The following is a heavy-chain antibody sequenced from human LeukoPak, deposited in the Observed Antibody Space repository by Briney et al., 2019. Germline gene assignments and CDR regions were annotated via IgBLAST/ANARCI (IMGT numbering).Heavy chain of an antibody. V-gene: IGHV4-38-2*01. D-gene: IGHD1-26*01. Sequence: SETLSLTCAVSGYSISSGYYWGWIRQPPGKGLEWIGNIYNSGSTDYNPSLKSRVTISVDTSKNQFSLRLSSVTAADTAVYYCARRRVDSGNHHFDYWGQGILVTVPS. J-gene: IGHJ4*02. CDR3: ARRRVDSGNHHFDY. CDR2: IYNSGST. CDR1: GYSISSGYY.